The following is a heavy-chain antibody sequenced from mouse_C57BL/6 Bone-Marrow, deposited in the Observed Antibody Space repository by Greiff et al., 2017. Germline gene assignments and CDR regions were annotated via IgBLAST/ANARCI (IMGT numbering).Heavy chain of an antibody. CDR1: GFTFSSYA. J-gene: IGHJ2*01. V-gene: IGHV5-4*01. CDR2: ISDGGSYT. Sequence: EVKVEESGGGLVKPGGSLKLSCAASGFTFSSYAMSWVRQTPEKRLEWVATISDGGSYTYYPDNVKGRFTISRDNAKNNLYLQMSHLKSEDTAMYYCARDDYYYGRNFDYWGQGTTLTVSS. D-gene: IGHD1-1*01. CDR3: ARDDYYYGRNFDY.